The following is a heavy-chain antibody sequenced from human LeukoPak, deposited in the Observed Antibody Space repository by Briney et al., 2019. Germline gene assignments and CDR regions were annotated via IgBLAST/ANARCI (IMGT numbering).Heavy chain of an antibody. CDR2: VYHGGNT. J-gene: IGHJ4*02. CDR1: GSSISSDYY. Sequence: SETLSLTCVVSGSSISSDYYWGWIRQPPGKGLEWIVSVYHGGNTYYNPSLKSRVSMSLGTSKNQFSLKLTSVTAADTAVYYCARHLNSIFGVVTPDYWGQGTLVTVSS. V-gene: IGHV4-38-2*01. CDR3: ARHLNSIFGVVTPDY. D-gene: IGHD3-3*01.